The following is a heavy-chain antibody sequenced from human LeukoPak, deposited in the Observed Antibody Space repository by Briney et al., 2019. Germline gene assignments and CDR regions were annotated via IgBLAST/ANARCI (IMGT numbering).Heavy chain of an antibody. CDR2: INGGGDQT. Sequence: PGGSLRLSCAASRLTFSNYAMSWVRQTPGKGLEWVSSINGGGDQTYYADSVKGRFTISRDNAKNSLYLQMNSLRAEDTAVYYCARATDGDYVPYWGQGTLVTVSS. CDR3: ARATDGDYVPY. D-gene: IGHD4-17*01. V-gene: IGHV3-21*01. J-gene: IGHJ4*02. CDR1: RLTFSNYA.